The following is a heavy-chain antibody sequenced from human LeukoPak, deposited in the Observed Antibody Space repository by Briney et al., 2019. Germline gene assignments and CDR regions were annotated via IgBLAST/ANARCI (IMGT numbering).Heavy chain of an antibody. CDR2: ISWNSGSI. Sequence: GGSLRLSCAASGFTFDDYAMHWVRQAPGKGLEWVSGISWNSGSIGYADSVKGRFTISRDNAKNSLYLQMNSLRAEDTAVYYCARAKSSTSCCHYYYYYMDVWGKGTTVTVSS. CDR1: GFTFDDYA. V-gene: IGHV3-9*01. J-gene: IGHJ6*03. D-gene: IGHD2-2*01. CDR3: ARAKSSTSCCHYYYYYMDV.